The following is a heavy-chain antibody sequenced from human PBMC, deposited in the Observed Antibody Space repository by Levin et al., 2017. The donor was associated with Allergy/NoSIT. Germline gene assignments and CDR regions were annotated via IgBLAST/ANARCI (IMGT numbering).Heavy chain of an antibody. J-gene: IGHJ5*01. Sequence: MASETLSLTCSVSGGSISSHYWSWIRQAPGKGLEWIGHIYYTGTTNYNASLKSRVTISLDTSKNQFSLKLSSVTAADTAVYYCARADGYTWGFLWWFDSWGQGTQVTVSS. D-gene: IGHD5-18*01. CDR3: ARADGYTWGFLWWFDS. CDR1: GGSISSHY. V-gene: IGHV4-59*11. CDR2: IYYTGTT.